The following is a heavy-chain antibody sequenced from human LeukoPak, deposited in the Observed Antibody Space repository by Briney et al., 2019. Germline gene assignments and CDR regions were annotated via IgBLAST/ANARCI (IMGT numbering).Heavy chain of an antibody. V-gene: IGHV3-43D*03. D-gene: IGHD4-11*01. CDR1: GFTFDGHA. Sequence: GGSLRLSCAASGFTFDGHAMHWVRQAPGKGLEWVSLITWDGGSTYYADSVKGRFTISRDNSKNSLYLQMNSLRAEDTAVYYCARDSAPTVRFAFDIWGQGTMVTVSS. CDR2: ITWDGGST. CDR3: ARDSAPTVRFAFDI. J-gene: IGHJ3*02.